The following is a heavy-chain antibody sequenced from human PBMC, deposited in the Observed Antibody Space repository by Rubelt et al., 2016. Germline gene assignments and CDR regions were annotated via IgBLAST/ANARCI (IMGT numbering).Heavy chain of an antibody. D-gene: IGHD2-21*02. J-gene: IGHJ4*02. V-gene: IGHV3-33*06. CDR1: GFTFSNYA. Sequence: QERLVESGGGVVQPGKSLRLSCATSGFTFSNYAMHWVRQAPGKGLEWLATIWFDESNKYYADSVKGRFTISRDISKNTLFLQMNSLRVEDTAVYYCAKDDARLFFDYWGQGTLVTVSS. CDR2: IWFDESNK. CDR3: AKDDARLFFDY.